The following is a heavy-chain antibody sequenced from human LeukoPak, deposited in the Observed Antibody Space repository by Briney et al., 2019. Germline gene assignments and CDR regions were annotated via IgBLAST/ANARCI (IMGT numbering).Heavy chain of an antibody. D-gene: IGHD3-3*01. Sequence: ASVKVSCKASGYTFTSYGISWVRQAPGQGLEWMGWISAYNGNTNYAQKLQGRVTMTTDTSTSTAYMELRSLRSDDTAVYYCARDPSYARYYDFWSGYYYFDYWGQGTLVTVSS. CDR3: ARDPSYARYYDFWSGYYYFDY. V-gene: IGHV1-18*01. J-gene: IGHJ4*02. CDR1: GYTFTSYG. CDR2: ISAYNGNT.